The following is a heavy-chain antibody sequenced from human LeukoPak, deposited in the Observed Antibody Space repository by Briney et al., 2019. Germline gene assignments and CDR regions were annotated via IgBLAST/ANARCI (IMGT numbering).Heavy chain of an antibody. CDR2: LNPSRGTT. Sequence: GAAVKLSCKASGYNFSSYYIQWVRQDPGQGLEGMGLLNPSRGTTAYAPKFQGRVTMTRDTSSNTVYMELRGLRSDDTAIYYCARDATRGIGGSYDLDFWGQGSLVTVSS. J-gene: IGHJ4*02. CDR3: ARDATRGIGGSYDLDF. D-gene: IGHD3-16*01. CDR1: GYNFSSYY. V-gene: IGHV1-46*01.